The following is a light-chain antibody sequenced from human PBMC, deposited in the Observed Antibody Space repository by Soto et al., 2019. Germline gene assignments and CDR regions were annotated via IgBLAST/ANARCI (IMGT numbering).Light chain of an antibody. V-gene: IGKV1D-16*01. Sequence: DIQMTQSPSSVSASVGDRVTITCRASQAIDSWLAWYQQKPGEAPKLLIFTGSLLHSGVPSRFSGSGSGTEFTLSIGSLQPDDFATYYCQKYNSYPHTFGQGTKVDIK. CDR2: TGS. J-gene: IGKJ2*01. CDR3: QKYNSYPHT. CDR1: QAIDSW.